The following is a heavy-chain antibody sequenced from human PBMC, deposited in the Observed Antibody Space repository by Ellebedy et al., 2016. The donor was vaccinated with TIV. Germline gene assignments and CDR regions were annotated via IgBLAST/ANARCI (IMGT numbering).Heavy chain of an antibody. CDR3: SRAAAAGFFWYFDL. J-gene: IGHJ2*01. CDR1: GYSFINYA. D-gene: IGHD6-13*01. Sequence: AASVKVSCKASGYSFINYAMNWLRQAPGQGLEWRGWINNNTGNPTYAKGFTGRFVFSLDTSVSTAYLHISSLKAEDTAIYYYSRAAAAGFFWYFDLWGRGTLVTVSS. CDR2: INNNTGNP. V-gene: IGHV7-4-1*02.